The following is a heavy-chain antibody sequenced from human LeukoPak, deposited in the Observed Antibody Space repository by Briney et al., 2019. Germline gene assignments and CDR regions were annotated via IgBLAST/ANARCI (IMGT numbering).Heavy chain of an antibody. Sequence: GVSLKISCKSSGYSFTNYWIGWVRPMPGKGLEWMGFIYPRDSDTRYRPSFQGQVTISADKSISTAYLQWSSLKASDTAMYYCARLNLGSDNFCWYFDLWGRGTLVTVSS. D-gene: IGHD3-10*01. J-gene: IGHJ2*01. CDR1: GYSFTNYW. V-gene: IGHV5-51*01. CDR2: IYPRDSDT. CDR3: ARLNLGSDNFCWYFDL.